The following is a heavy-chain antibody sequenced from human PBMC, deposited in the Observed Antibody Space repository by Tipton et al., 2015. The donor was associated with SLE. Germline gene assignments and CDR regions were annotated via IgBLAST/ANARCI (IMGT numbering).Heavy chain of an antibody. D-gene: IGHD3-10*01. Sequence: GLVKPSETLSLTCSVSGDSISSYYWSWIRQPPGKGLEWIGYMSSSGSTNHNPSVKSRVTISVDTSKNQFSLKLSSVTAADTAVYYWARGAGRFDYWGQGTLVTVSS. CDR2: MSSSGST. J-gene: IGHJ4*02. CDR1: GDSISSYY. V-gene: IGHV4-59*01. CDR3: ARGAGRFDY.